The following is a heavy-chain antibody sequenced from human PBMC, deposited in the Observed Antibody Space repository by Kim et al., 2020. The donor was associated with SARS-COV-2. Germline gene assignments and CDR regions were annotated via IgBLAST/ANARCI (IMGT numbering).Heavy chain of an antibody. CDR2: IIPILGIA. V-gene: IGHV1-69*04. CDR3: ARDSGYYDILTGYYKVGHFQH. CDR1: GGTFSSYA. D-gene: IGHD3-9*01. Sequence: SVKVSCKASGGTFSSYAISWVRQAPGQGLEWMGRIIPILGIANYAQKFQGRVTITADKSTSTAYMELSSLRSEDTAVYYCARDSGYYDILTGYYKVGHFQHWGQGTLVTVSS. J-gene: IGHJ1*01.